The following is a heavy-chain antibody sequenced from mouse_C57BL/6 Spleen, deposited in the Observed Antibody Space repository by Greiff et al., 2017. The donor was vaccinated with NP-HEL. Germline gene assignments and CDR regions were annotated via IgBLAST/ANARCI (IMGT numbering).Heavy chain of an antibody. J-gene: IGHJ1*03. Sequence: EVMLVESEGGLVQPGSSMKLSCTASGFTFSDYYMAWVRQVPEKGLEWVANINYDGSSTYYLDSLKSRFIISRDNAKNILYLQMSSLKSEDTATYYCAREGPYYGSSYWYFDVWGTGTTVTVSS. CDR3: AREGPYYGSSYWYFDV. V-gene: IGHV5-16*01. CDR2: INYDGSST. D-gene: IGHD1-1*01. CDR1: GFTFSDYY.